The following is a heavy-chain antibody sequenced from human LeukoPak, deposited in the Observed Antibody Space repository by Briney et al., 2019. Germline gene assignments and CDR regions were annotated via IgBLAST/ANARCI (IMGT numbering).Heavy chain of an antibody. CDR3: AKDPSSSGFYGGRAFDY. CDR1: GFTFEDYA. Sequence: GGSLTLSCAASGFTFEDYAMHWVRQGPGKGLEWVSGISWNSGRIDYAASVKGRFTISRDNAKNSLSLQMNSLRAEDTAFYYCAKDPSSSGFYGGRAFDYWGQGSLVTVSS. CDR2: ISWNSGRI. V-gene: IGHV3-9*01. J-gene: IGHJ4*02. D-gene: IGHD6-25*01.